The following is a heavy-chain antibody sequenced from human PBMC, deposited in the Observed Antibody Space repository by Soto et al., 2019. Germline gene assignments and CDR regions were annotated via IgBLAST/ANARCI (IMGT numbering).Heavy chain of an antibody. J-gene: IGHJ4*02. CDR2: INSHNGNS. Sequence: ASVKVSCKASGHTLTNYGISWVRQAPGQGLEWMGWINSHNGNSDYAQKFQDRVTMTTDTSTSTAYMELRSLRYDDTAVYYCVTNSFCSGGNCLYFFDNWCQGKLVTVSS. V-gene: IGHV1-18*01. D-gene: IGHD2-15*01. CDR3: VTNSFCSGGNCLYFFDN. CDR1: GHTLTNYG.